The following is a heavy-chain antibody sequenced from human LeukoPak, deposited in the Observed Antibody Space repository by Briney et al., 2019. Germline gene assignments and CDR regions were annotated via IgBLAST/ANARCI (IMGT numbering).Heavy chain of an antibody. CDR3: ARDTSSSRYSLDY. J-gene: IGHJ4*02. CDR1: GYTFSGDS. D-gene: IGHD6-13*01. Sequence: ASVKVSCTGSGYTFSGDSMHCGRQAPGQGLEWMGWINPYSGGTNYAQKFQGCVTMTRDTSISTAYMELSRLRSDDTAVYYCARDTSSSRYSLDYWGQGTLVTVSS. CDR2: INPYSGGT. V-gene: IGHV1-2*04.